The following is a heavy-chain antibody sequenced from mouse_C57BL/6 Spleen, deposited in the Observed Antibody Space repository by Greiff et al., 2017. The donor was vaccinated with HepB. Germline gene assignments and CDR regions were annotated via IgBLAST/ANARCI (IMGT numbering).Heavy chain of an antibody. V-gene: IGHV5-6*01. CDR3: GRQGGYDGYYFDY. CDR1: GFTFSSYG. CDR2: ISSGGSYT. Sequence: EVHLVESGGDLVKPGGSLKLSCAASGFTFSSYGMSWVRQTPDKRLEWVATISSGGSYTYYPDSVKGRFTISRDNAKNTLYLRRSRLKSEDTAMYYCGRQGGYDGYYFDYWGQGTTLTVSS. D-gene: IGHD2-3*01. J-gene: IGHJ2*01.